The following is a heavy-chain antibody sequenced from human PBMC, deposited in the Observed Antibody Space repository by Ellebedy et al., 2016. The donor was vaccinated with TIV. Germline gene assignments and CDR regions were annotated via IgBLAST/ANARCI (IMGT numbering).Heavy chain of an antibody. J-gene: IGHJ4*02. CDR3: ARDDALDGGYLDS. Sequence: GESLKISCAASGFPFADYAMTWVRQVPGKDLEWFSSIRGRDGRTSYTDSAKGRFTISRDNSKNTLFLQMNNLRVEDKAMYYCARDDALDGGYLDSWGQGTLVTVSS. CDR1: GFPFADYA. CDR2: IRGRDGRT. D-gene: IGHD3-16*01. V-gene: IGHV3-23*01.